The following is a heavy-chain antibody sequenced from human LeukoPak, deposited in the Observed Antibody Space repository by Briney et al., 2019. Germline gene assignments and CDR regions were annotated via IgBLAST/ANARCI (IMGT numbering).Heavy chain of an antibody. CDR1: GGSISSGGYS. CDR2: IYHSGST. Sequence: SQTLSLTCAVSGGSISSGGYSWSWIRQPPGKGLEWIGYIYHSGSTYYNPSLKSRVTISVDRSKNQFSLKLSSVTAADTAVYYCARHPELLWFGEPPYYFDYWGRGTLVTVSS. J-gene: IGHJ4*02. D-gene: IGHD3-10*01. CDR3: ARHPELLWFGEPPYYFDY. V-gene: IGHV4-30-2*01.